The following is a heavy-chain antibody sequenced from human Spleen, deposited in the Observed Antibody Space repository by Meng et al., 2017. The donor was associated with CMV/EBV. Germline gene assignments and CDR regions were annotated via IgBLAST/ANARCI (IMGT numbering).Heavy chain of an antibody. Sequence: GESLKISCAASGFSFSLYGMHWVRQAPGKGLEWVANVRFDGSNEYYADPVKDRSTISRDNSKKMLYLQMSSLRGEDTAVYYCANIFGDFDYWGQGTLVTVSS. V-gene: IGHV3-30*02. CDR1: GFSFSLYG. CDR2: VRFDGSNE. J-gene: IGHJ4*02. CDR3: ANIFGDFDY. D-gene: IGHD3-10*02.